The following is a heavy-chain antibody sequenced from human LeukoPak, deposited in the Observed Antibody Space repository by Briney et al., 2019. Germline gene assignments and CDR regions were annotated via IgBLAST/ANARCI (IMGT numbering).Heavy chain of an antibody. CDR2: ISSSSSYI. V-gene: IGHV3-21*01. Sequence: GGSLRLSCAASGFTFSSYSMNWVRQAPGKGLEWVSSISSSSSYIYYADSVKGRFTISRDNAKSSLYLQMNSLRAEDTAVYYCARVDCTNGVCYRDSYYYGMDVWGQGTTVTVSS. CDR3: ARVDCTNGVCYRDSYYYGMDV. CDR1: GFTFSSYS. D-gene: IGHD2-8*01. J-gene: IGHJ6*02.